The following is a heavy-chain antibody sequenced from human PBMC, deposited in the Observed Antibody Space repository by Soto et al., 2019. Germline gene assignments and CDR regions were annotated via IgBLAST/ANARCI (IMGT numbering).Heavy chain of an antibody. V-gene: IGHV3-30*18. CDR1: GFTFSSYG. CDR2: ISYDGSNK. J-gene: IGHJ2*01. D-gene: IGHD4-17*01. CDR3: AKDQPVTIYWYFDL. Sequence: QVQLVESGGGVVQPGRSLRLSCAASGFTFSSYGMHWVRQGPGKGLEWVAVISYDGSNKYYADSVKGRFTISRDNSKNTLYLQMNSLRAEDTAVYYCAKDQPVTIYWYFDLWGRGTLVTVSS.